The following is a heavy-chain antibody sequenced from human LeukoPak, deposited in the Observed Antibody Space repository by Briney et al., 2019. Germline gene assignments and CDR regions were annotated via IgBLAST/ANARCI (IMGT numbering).Heavy chain of an antibody. CDR2: ISYDGSNK. Sequence: GGSLRLSCAASGFTFSSYAMHWVRQAPGKGLEWVAVISYDGSNKYYADSVKGRFTISRDNSKNTLYLQMNSLGAEDTAVYYCAKLGLRVVVPAAIPYDYWGQGTLVTVSS. CDR3: AKLGLRVVVPAAIPYDY. J-gene: IGHJ4*02. V-gene: IGHV3-30-3*02. D-gene: IGHD2-2*01. CDR1: GFTFSSYA.